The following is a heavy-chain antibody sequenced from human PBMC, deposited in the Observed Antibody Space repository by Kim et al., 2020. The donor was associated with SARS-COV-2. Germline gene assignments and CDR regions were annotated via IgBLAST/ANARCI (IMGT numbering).Heavy chain of an antibody. D-gene: IGHD3-22*01. Sequence: GGSLRLSCAASGFTFSDYYMSWIRQAPGKGLEWVSYISSSGSTIYYADSVKGRFTISRDNAKNSLYLQMNSLRAEDTAVYYCARDQELDYYDSSGHSPGAIDYWGQGTLVTVSS. J-gene: IGHJ4*02. CDR2: ISSSGSTI. CDR1: GFTFSDYY. V-gene: IGHV3-11*01. CDR3: ARDQELDYYDSSGHSPGAIDY.